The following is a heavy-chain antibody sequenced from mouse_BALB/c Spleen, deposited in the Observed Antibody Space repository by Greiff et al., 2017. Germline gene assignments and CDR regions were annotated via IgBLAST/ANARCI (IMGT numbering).Heavy chain of an antibody. CDR3: ARDEGRYDDFPVYFDY. Sequence: QVQLKESGPGLVAPSQSLSITCTVSGFSLTSYGVHWVRQPPGKGLEWLGVIWAGGSTNYNSALMSRLSISKDNSKSQVFLKMNSLQTDDTAMYYCARDEGRYDDFPVYFDYWGQGTTLTVSS. CDR2: IWAGGST. D-gene: IGHD2-14*01. CDR1: GFSLTSYG. V-gene: IGHV2-9*02. J-gene: IGHJ2*01.